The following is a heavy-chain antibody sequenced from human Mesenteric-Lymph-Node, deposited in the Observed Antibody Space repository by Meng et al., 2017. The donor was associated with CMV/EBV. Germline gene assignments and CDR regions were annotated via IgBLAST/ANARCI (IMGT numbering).Heavy chain of an antibody. V-gene: IGHV3-21*01. CDR3: AREGPRYYYDSSADAFDI. CDR2: ISSSSSYI. CDR1: GFTFSSYS. D-gene: IGHD3-22*01. J-gene: IGHJ3*02. Sequence: GESLKISCAASGFTFSSYSMNWVRQAPGKGLEWVSSISSSSSYIYYADSVKGRFTISRDNAKNSLYLQMNSLRAEDTAVYHCAREGPRYYYDSSADAFDIWGQGTMVTVSS.